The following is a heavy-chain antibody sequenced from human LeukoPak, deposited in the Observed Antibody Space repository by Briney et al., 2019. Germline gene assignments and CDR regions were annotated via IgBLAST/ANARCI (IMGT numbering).Heavy chain of an antibody. CDR2: ISSSGSTI. V-gene: IGHV3-48*03. J-gene: IGHJ4*02. Sequence: GGSLRLSCAASGVTFSSYEMNWVRQAPGKGLDRVSYISSSGSTIYYADSVKGRFTISRDNAKNSLYLQMNSLRAEDTAVYYCARGAVAGTAGTFDYWGQGTLVTVSS. D-gene: IGHD6-19*01. CDR3: ARGAVAGTAGTFDY. CDR1: GVTFSSYE.